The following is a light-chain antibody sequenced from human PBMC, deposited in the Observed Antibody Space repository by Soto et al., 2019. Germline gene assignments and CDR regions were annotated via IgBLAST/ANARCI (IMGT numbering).Light chain of an antibody. J-gene: IGKJ4*01. CDR3: QHRAGWPPALT. V-gene: IGKV3-11*01. CDR2: GAS. CDR1: PTVRSTY. Sequence: PGERATLSCRARPTVRSTYLAWCQQRAGQAPSLLIYGASTRAAGIPARFSGSGSGTDFTLTISSLEPEDFAVYFCQHRAGWPPALTFGGGTKVDIK.